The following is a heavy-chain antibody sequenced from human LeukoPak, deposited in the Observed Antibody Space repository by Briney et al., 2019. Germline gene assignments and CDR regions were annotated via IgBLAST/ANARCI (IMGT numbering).Heavy chain of an antibody. D-gene: IGHD3-16*02. CDR3: ARGAYYDYVWGSYRSQTYYFDY. CDR2: IYYSGST. J-gene: IGHJ4*02. Sequence: SETLSLTCTVSGGSISGYYWSWIRQPAGKGLEWIGYIYYSGSTNYNPSLKSRVTISVDTSKNQFSLKLSSVTAADTAVYYCARGAYYDYVWGSYRSQTYYFDYWGQGTLVTVSS. CDR1: GGSISGYY. V-gene: IGHV4-59*08.